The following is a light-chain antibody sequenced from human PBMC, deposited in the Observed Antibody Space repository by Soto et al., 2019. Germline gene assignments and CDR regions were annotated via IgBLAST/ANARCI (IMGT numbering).Light chain of an antibody. V-gene: IGKV3-15*01. CDR2: GAY. J-gene: IGKJ2*01. CDR3: QRYNNWPYT. Sequence: ETVMTQSPATLSVSPGERATLSCRATQSGNNNLAWYQQKPGQAPRLLIYGAYTRATCIPARFSGSGSDTEFTLTISSLQSEDFAVYYCQRYNNWPYTFGQGTKRE. CDR1: QSGNNN.